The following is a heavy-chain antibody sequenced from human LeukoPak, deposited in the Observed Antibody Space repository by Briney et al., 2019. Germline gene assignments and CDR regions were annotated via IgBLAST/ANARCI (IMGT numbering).Heavy chain of an antibody. D-gene: IGHD2-21*01. J-gene: IGHJ5*02. CDR1: GGSISGGSYY. V-gene: IGHV4-61*02. CDR3: ARERVWRYFGGVSCGWFDP. CDR2: IYTSGST. Sequence: NPSETLSLTCTVSGGSISGGSYYWSWIRQPAGKGLEWIGRIYTSGSTNYNPSLKSRVTISVATSKNQFSLKLSSVTAAGTAVYYCARERVWRYFGGVSCGWFDPWGQGTLVTVSS.